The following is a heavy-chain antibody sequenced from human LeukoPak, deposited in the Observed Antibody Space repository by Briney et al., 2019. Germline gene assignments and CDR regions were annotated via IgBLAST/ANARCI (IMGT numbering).Heavy chain of an antibody. D-gene: IGHD6-13*01. V-gene: IGHV3-23*01. CDR3: AKLEGAAAGPDYFDY. CDR2: ISGSGGST. J-gene: IGHJ4*02. Sequence: GGSLRLSCAASGFTFSSYAMSWVRQAPGKGLEWVSAISGSGGSTYYADSVKGRFTISRDNSKNTLYLQMNSLRDEDTAVYYCAKLEGAAAGPDYFDYWGQGTLVTVSS. CDR1: GFTFSSYA.